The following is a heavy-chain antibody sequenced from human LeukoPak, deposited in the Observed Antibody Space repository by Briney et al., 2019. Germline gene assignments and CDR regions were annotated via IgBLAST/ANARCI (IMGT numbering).Heavy chain of an antibody. CDR3: ARASASPTNSNSYYFETTKKNAFDI. V-gene: IGHV1-18*01. Sequence: ASVKVSCKPSGYTFNNYGITWVRQAPRQGLEWIGWISAYNGDKNYEQTLQGRVTMTTDTSTKTAYMELMSLSSDDTAVYYCARASASPTNSNSYYFETTKKNAFDIWGQGTMVTVSS. J-gene: IGHJ3*02. CDR1: GYTFNNYG. D-gene: IGHD3-22*01. CDR2: ISAYNGDK.